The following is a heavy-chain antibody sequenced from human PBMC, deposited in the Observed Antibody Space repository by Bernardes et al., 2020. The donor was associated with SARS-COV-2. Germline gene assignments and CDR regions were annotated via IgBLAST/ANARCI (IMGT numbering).Heavy chain of an antibody. CDR3: ARDGSQYSGYDSGARFDP. V-gene: IGHV1-18*01. D-gene: IGHD5-12*01. CDR2: ISPYSGNT. J-gene: IGHJ5*02. CDR1: GYAFTSYE. Sequence: ASVKVSCKASGYAFTSYEINWVRQAPGQGLEWMGWISPYSGNTNYAQNLQGRLTMTTDTSTRTAYMELRSLRSDDTAVYYCARDGSQYSGYDSGARFDPWGQGTLVTVSS.